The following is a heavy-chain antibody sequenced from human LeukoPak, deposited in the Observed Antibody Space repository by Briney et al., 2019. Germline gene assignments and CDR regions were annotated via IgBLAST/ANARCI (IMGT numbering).Heavy chain of an antibody. CDR2: IKSKTDGGTT. Sequence: GGSPRLSCAASGFTFSNAWMSWVRQAPGKGLEWVGRIKSKTDGGTTDYAAPVKGRFTISRDDSKNTLYLQMNSLKTEDTAVYYCTTDSGYSYGLHYWGQGTLVTVSS. D-gene: IGHD5-18*01. CDR3: TTDSGYSYGLHY. J-gene: IGHJ4*02. V-gene: IGHV3-15*01. CDR1: GFTFSNAW.